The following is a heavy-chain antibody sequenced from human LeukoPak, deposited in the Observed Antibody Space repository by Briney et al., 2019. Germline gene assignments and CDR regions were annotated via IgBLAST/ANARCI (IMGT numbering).Heavy chain of an antibody. D-gene: IGHD5-18*01. CDR1: GYTFTGYY. CDR3: ARGYSYGYGDWFDP. J-gene: IGHJ5*02. V-gene: IGHV1-2*02. CDR2: INPNSGGT. Sequence: EASVKVSCKASGYTFTGYYVHWVRQAPGQGLEWMGWINPNSGGTNYAQKFQGRVTMTRDTSISTAYMELSRLRSDDTAVYYCARGYSYGYGDWFDPWGQGTLVTVSS.